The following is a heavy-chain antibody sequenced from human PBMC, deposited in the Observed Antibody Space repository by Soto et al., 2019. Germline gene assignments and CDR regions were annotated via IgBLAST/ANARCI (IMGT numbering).Heavy chain of an antibody. CDR1: GYTFTGYY. V-gene: IGHV1-2*02. D-gene: IGHD3-9*01. J-gene: IGHJ4*02. CDR2: INPNSGGT. Sequence: QVQLVQSGAEVKKPGASVKVSCKASGYTFTGYYMHWVRQAPGQGLEWMGWINPNSGGTNYAQKFQGRVTMTRETSISTAYMERGRLRSDDTAVYYCARDGGGGDYDILTGYDYWGQGTLVTVSS. CDR3: ARDGGGGDYDILTGYDY.